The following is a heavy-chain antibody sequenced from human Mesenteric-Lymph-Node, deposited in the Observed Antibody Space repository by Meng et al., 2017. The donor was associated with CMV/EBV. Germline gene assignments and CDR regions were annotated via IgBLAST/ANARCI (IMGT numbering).Heavy chain of an antibody. CDR1: VDSISSGASY. Sequence: CAVSVDSISSGASYWSWIRQPPGEGLEWIGYIYYSGSTYNNPSLKSRVTISVDTSKNQFSLKLSSVTAADTAVYYCVRDHSRTYFDYWGQGTLVTVSS. V-gene: IGHV4-30-4*01. J-gene: IGHJ4*02. CDR3: VRDHSRTYFDY. CDR2: IYYSGST. D-gene: IGHD2-15*01.